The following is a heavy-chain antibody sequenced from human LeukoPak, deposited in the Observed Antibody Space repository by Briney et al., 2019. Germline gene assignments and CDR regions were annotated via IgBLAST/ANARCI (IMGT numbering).Heavy chain of an antibody. CDR2: ISGSGGST. V-gene: IGHV3-23*01. CDR3: ASHNQYHDFWSGFLDY. J-gene: IGHJ4*02. Sequence: PGGSLRLSCAASGFTFSSYAMSWVRQAPGKGLEWVSAISGSGGSTYYADSVKGRFTISRDNSKNTLYLQMNSLRAEDTAVYYCASHNQYHDFWSGFLDYWGQGTLVTVSS. D-gene: IGHD3-3*01. CDR1: GFTFSSYA.